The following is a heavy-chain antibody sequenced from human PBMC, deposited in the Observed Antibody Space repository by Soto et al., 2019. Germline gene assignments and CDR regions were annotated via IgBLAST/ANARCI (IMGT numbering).Heavy chain of an antibody. V-gene: IGHV3-30*18. Sequence: GGSLRLSCAASGFTFSSYGMHWVRQAPGKGLEWVAVISYDGSNKYYADSVKGRFTISRDNSKNTLYLQMNSLRAEDTAVYYCAKGQNDYDFWSGTKPGFYYFDYWGQGTLVTVSS. CDR1: GFTFSSYG. CDR3: AKGQNDYDFWSGTKPGFYYFDY. CDR2: ISYDGSNK. J-gene: IGHJ4*02. D-gene: IGHD3-3*01.